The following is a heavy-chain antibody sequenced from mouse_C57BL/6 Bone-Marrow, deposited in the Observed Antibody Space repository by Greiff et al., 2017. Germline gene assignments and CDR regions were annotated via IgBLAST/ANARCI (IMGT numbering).Heavy chain of an antibody. V-gene: IGHV5-4*03. CDR3: ARMDY. Sequence: NLVESGGGLVKPGGSLNLSCAASGFPFSSYARSGVRQTPEKGLGWVATISDGGSYTYYPDNVKGRFPISRDNAKNNLYLQMSHLKSEDTAMYYCARMDYWGQGTSVTVSS. J-gene: IGHJ4*01. CDR1: GFPFSSYA. CDR2: ISDGGSYT.